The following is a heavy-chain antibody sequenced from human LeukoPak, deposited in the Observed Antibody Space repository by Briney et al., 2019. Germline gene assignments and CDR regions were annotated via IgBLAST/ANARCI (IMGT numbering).Heavy chain of an antibody. CDR3: AKDCPYCSSAPYYFEY. D-gene: IGHD2-2*01. V-gene: IGHV3-23*01. CDR1: GFTFSNFA. Sequence: GGSLRLSCAASGFTFSNFAMSWVRQAPGKGLEWVSYISDSAGTTYYADSVKGRFTISRDNSKNTLSLQMNNLRADDTAVYYCAKDCPYCSSAPYYFEYWGRGTLVTVSS. J-gene: IGHJ4*02. CDR2: ISDSAGTT.